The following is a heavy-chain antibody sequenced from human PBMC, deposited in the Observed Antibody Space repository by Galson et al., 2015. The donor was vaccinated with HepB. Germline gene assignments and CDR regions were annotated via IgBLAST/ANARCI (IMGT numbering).Heavy chain of an antibody. CDR3: ARGDVAWLRPRAAFDI. CDR2: ISSSSSSI. CDR1: GFTFSSYS. J-gene: IGHJ3*02. V-gene: IGHV3-48*04. Sequence: SLRLSCAASGFTFSSYSMSWVRQAPGEGLEWVSYISSSSSSIYYADSVKGRFTISRDNAKNSLYLQMNSLRAEDTAVYYCARGDVAWLRPRAAFDIRGQGTMVTVSS. D-gene: IGHD5-12*01.